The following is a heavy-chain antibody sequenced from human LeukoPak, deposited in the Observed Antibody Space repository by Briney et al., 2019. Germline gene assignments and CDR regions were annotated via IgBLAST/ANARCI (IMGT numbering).Heavy chain of an antibody. CDR1: GYSISSGYY. V-gene: IGHV4-38-2*01. CDR2: IYHSGST. CDR3: ARQATAFDY. Sequence: PSETLSLTCAVSGYSISSGYYRGWIRQPPGKGLEWIGSIYHSGSTYYNPSLKSRVTISVDTSKNQFSLKLSSVTAADTAVYYCARQATAFDYWGQGTLVTVSS. J-gene: IGHJ4*02.